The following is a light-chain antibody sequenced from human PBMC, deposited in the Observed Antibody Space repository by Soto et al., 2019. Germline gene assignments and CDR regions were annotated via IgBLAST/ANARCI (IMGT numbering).Light chain of an antibody. CDR1: SSNIGAGYD. Sequence: QSVLTQPPSVSGAPGQRVTISCTGSSSNIGAGYDVHWYQQFPGTAPKFLIYVNNNRPSGVPDRFSGSKSGTSASLAISGLHAEDEADYYCQSYDSSLSGWVFGGGTKLTVL. J-gene: IGLJ3*02. V-gene: IGLV1-40*01. CDR2: VNN. CDR3: QSYDSSLSGWV.